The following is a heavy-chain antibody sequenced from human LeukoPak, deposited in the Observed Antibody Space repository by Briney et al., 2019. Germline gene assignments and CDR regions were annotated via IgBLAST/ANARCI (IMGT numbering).Heavy chain of an antibody. CDR3: AKDRKWLRSNGYYGMDV. V-gene: IGHV3-23*01. D-gene: IGHD5-12*01. CDR1: GFTFISYA. CDR2: ISGRGGST. J-gene: IGHJ6*02. Sequence: GGSLRLSCAASGFTFISYAMSWVRQAPGKGLEWVSAISGRGGSTYYADSMKGRFTISRDNSKNTLYLQMNSLRAEDTAVYYCAKDRKWLRSNGYYGMDVWGQGTTVTVSS.